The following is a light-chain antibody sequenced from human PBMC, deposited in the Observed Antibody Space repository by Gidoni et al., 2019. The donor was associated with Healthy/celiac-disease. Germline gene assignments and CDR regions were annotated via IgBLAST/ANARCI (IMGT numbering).Light chain of an antibody. CDR3: QPYDNLPRT. Sequence: DPVSITCQESQDISNYLNWYQQKPGTAPKLLIYDASNVETGVPSRFSGSGSGTDFTFTIRMLQPEVIATYYCQPYDNLPRTFGGGTKVEIK. CDR2: DAS. CDR1: QDISNY. V-gene: IGKV1-33*01. J-gene: IGKJ4*01.